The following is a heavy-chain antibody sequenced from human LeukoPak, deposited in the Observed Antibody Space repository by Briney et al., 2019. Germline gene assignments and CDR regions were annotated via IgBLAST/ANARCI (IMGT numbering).Heavy chain of an antibody. CDR2: IFQSGSP. D-gene: IGHD3-16*01. CDR1: GGPMSSGGYS. CDR3: ARDRAGLGLLDF. V-gene: IGHV4-30-2*01. J-gene: IGHJ3*01. Sequence: SQTLSLTCDVSGGPMSSGGYSWTWIRQPPGKGLEWFGYIFQSGSPSYNPSLRSRVSISVDTSRNQFSLRLNSVTAADTAMYYCARDRAGLGLLDFWGQGTMVTVSS.